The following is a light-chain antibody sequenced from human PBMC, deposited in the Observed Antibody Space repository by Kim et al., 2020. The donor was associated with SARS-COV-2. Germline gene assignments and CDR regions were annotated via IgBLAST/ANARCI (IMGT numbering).Light chain of an antibody. Sequence: TVGGRGTSTCRASQGIRRYVAWYQQKPGKAPKLLIYAASTWQKGVPSRFSGSGAGTECTLTISDLQPEDFATYYCKQLDTYTRVTFGRGTRLEIK. J-gene: IGKJ5*01. CDR1: QGIRRY. CDR3: KQLDTYTRVT. V-gene: IGKV1-9*01. CDR2: AAS.